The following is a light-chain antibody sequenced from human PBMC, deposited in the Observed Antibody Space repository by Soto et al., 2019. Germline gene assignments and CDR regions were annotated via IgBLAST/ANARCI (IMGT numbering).Light chain of an antibody. CDR1: QSISSW. J-gene: IGKJ1*01. V-gene: IGKV1-5*03. Sequence: DIQMTQSPSTLSASVGDRVTITCRASQSISSWLAWYQQKQGKAPKLLIYKASSLESGVPSRFSGSGSGTESTLTISRLQPDDFATYYCQQYNSYLWTFGQGTKVEIK. CDR3: QQYNSYLWT. CDR2: KAS.